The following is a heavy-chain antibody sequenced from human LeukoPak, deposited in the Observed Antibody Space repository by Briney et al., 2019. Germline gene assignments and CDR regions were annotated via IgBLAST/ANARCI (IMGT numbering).Heavy chain of an antibody. D-gene: IGHD5-18*01. CDR3: ALRGYSYQNYFDY. Sequence: GGSLRLSCAASRFTFSTYGMHWVRQAPGKGLEWVAFIRYDGSNKYYADSVKGRFTISRDNSKNTLYLQMNSLRAEDTAVYYCALRGYSYQNYFDYWGQGTLVTVSS. CDR1: RFTFSTYG. J-gene: IGHJ4*02. V-gene: IGHV3-30*02. CDR2: IRYDGSNK.